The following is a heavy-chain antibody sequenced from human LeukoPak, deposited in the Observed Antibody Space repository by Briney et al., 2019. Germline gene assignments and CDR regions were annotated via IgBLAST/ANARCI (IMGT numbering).Heavy chain of an antibody. J-gene: IGHJ6*02. D-gene: IGHD3-10*01. CDR3: ARYGPGTGGMDV. V-gene: IGHV4-31*03. Sequence: SQTVSLTCTVSGGSISSGGYYWSWIRQHPGKGLEWIGYIYYSGSTYYNPSLKSRVTISVDTSKNQFSLKLSSVTAADTAVYYCARYGPGTGGMDVWGQGTTVTVSS. CDR1: GGSISSGGYY. CDR2: IYYSGST.